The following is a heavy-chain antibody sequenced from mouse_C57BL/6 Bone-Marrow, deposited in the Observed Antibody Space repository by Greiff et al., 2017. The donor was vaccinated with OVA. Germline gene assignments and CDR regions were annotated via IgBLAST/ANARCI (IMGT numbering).Heavy chain of an antibody. V-gene: IGHV10-1*01. Sequence: VQLKESGGGLVQPKGSLKLSCAASGFSFNTYAMNWVRQAPGKGLEWVARIRSKSNNSATYYADSVKDRFTISRDDSESMLYLQMNNLKTEDTAMYYCVRQFITTVPAYGGQGTLVTVSA. J-gene: IGHJ3*01. CDR3: VRQFITTVPAY. CDR1: GFSFNTYA. CDR2: IRSKSNNSAT. D-gene: IGHD1-1*01.